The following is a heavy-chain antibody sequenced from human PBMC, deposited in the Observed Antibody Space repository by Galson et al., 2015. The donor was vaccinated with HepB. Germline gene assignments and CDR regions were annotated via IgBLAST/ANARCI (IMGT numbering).Heavy chain of an antibody. Sequence: SLRLSCAVSGFSVSSNYMTWVRQAPGKGLECVAHIYGGGNTYYADSVKGRFTVSRDNSKNTLYLQMNSLRAEDAAVYYCARGLVSGGYYGDYWGQGTLVTVSS. CDR3: ARGLVSGGYYGDY. D-gene: IGHD3-22*01. V-gene: IGHV3-53*01. J-gene: IGHJ4*02. CDR1: GFSVSSNY. CDR2: IYGGGNT.